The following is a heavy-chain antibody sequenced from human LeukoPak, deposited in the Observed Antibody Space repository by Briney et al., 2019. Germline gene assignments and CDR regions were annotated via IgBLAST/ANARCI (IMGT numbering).Heavy chain of an antibody. CDR2: ISSSSSYI. CDR3: ARDRYFNTAPDY. CDR1: GFTFSSYS. V-gene: IGHV3-21*01. D-gene: IGHD5-18*01. J-gene: IGHJ4*02. Sequence: GGSLRLSCAASGFTFSSYSMNWVRPAPGKGLEWVSSISSSSSYIYYADSVKGRFTISRDSAKNTLYLQMNSLRAEDTAVYYCARDRYFNTAPDYWGQGTLVTVSS.